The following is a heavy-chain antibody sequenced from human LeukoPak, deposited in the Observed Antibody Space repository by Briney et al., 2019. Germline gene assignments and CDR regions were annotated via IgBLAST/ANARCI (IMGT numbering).Heavy chain of an antibody. V-gene: IGHV3-7*05. CDR2: IHQDGSEK. J-gene: IGHJ6*02. D-gene: IGHD5-12*01. CDR3: ARDYVDIVPTNGLDV. CDR1: GFTFSSYW. Sequence: GGSLRLSCAVSGFTFSSYWMSWVRQAPGKGLEWVANIHQDGSEKYYVDSVKGRFTVSRDNAKKSLYLQMNSLRAEDTAAYYCARDYVDIVPTNGLDVWGQGTTVTVSS.